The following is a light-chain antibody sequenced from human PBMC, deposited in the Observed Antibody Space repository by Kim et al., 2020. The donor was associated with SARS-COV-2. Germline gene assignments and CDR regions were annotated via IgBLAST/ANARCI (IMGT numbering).Light chain of an antibody. Sequence: AFVGDRVTISCRASQSMSSWLAWYQQKPGKAPKLLIYDASSLEGGVPSRFSGSGSGTDFTLTISSLQPDDFATYCCQQYHSYPYTFGQGTKLEI. V-gene: IGKV1-5*01. J-gene: IGKJ2*01. CDR1: QSMSSW. CDR2: DAS. CDR3: QQYHSYPYT.